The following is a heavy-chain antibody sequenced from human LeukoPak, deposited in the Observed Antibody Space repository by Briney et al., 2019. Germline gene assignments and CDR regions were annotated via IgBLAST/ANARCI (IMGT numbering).Heavy chain of an antibody. CDR2: IIPILGIA. J-gene: IGHJ4*02. D-gene: IGHD3-10*01. CDR1: GGTFSSYA. CDR3: ARDPSEPGLWFGELGIDY. Sequence: GASVKVSCKASGGTFSSYAISWVRQAPGQGLEWMGRIIPILGIANHAQKFQGRVTITADKSTSTAYMELSSLRSEDTAVYYCARDPSEPGLWFGELGIDYWGQGTLVTVSS. V-gene: IGHV1-69*04.